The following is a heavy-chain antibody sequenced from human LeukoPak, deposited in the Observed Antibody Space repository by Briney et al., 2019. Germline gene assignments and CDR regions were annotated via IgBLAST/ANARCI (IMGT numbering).Heavy chain of an antibody. D-gene: IGHD3-22*01. CDR2: ISSDSNYI. Sequence: GGSLRLSYAASGITLISYNMNWVRQAPGKGLEWVSSISSDSNYIYYADSVKGQFTISRDNAKNSLYLQMNSLRAEDTAVYYCARSVTMIVDWFDPWGQGTLVTVSS. V-gene: IGHV3-21*01. J-gene: IGHJ5*02. CDR1: GITLISYN. CDR3: ARSVTMIVDWFDP.